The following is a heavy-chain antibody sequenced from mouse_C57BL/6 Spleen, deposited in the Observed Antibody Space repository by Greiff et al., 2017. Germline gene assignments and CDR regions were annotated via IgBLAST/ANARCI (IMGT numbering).Heavy chain of an antibody. D-gene: IGHD2-14*01. CDR3: ARGTREYAMDY. J-gene: IGHJ4*01. Sequence: QVQLQQPGAELVRPGSSVKLSCKASGYTFTSYWMDWVKQRPGQGLEWIGNIYPSDSETHYNQKFKDKATLTVDKSSSTAYMQLSSLTSEDSAVYYCARGTREYAMDYWGQGTSVTVSS. V-gene: IGHV1-61*01. CDR2: IYPSDSET. CDR1: GYTFTSYW.